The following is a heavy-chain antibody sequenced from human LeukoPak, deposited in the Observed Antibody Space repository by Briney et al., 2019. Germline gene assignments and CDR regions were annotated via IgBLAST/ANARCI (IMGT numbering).Heavy chain of an antibody. CDR2: IIPIFGTA. D-gene: IGHD2-15*01. J-gene: IGHJ3*02. V-gene: IGHV1-69*13. CDR1: GGTFSSYA. Sequence: SVKVSCKASGGTFSSYAISWVRQAPGQGLEWMGGIIPIFGTANYAQKFQGRVTITADESTSTAYMELSSLRSEDTAVYYCATVYLCGGSCYSMNAFDIWGQGTMVTVSS. CDR3: ATVYLCGGSCYSMNAFDI.